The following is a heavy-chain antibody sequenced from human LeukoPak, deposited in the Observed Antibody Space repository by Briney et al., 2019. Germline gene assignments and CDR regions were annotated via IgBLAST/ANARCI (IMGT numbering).Heavy chain of an antibody. D-gene: IGHD3-10*01. CDR2: INPNNGNT. V-gene: IGHV1-18*01. Sequence: ASVKVSCKTSGYIFTNFGISWVRQAPGQGLEWMGWINPNNGNTEYAQKVQGRVTMTTDTSTTTAYMELRSLRSDDTAVYYCARDAADRWFEEDYWGQGTLVTVSS. CDR1: GYIFTNFG. CDR3: ARDAADRWFEEDY. J-gene: IGHJ4*02.